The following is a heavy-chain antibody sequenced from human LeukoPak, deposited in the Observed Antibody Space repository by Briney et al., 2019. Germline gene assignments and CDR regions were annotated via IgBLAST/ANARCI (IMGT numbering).Heavy chain of an antibody. CDR1: GFTFSDYY. D-gene: IGHD3-10*02. Sequence: GGSLRLSCAASGFTFSDYYMSWIRQAPGKGLEWVSYISSSSSYTNYADSVEGRFTISRDNSRDTVFLQMDSLRVDETAVYYCAKEAGTTMFPGYVDYWGQGALVTVSS. CDR3: AKEAGTTMFPGYVDY. CDR2: ISSSSSYT. J-gene: IGHJ4*02. V-gene: IGHV3-11*05.